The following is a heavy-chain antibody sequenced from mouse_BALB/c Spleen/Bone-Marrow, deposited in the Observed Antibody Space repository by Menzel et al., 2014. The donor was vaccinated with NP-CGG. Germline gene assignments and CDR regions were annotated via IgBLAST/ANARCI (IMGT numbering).Heavy chain of an antibody. CDR3: TRSNGNWFAY. J-gene: IGHJ3*01. CDR1: GYTFTSYY. D-gene: IGHD2-1*01. Sequence: QVQLKESGAELVKPGASVKLSCKASGYTFTSYYIYWVKQRPGQGLEWIGEINPGNGGTNFNEKFKSKATLTVDKSSSTAYMQLSSLTSEDSAVYYCTRSNGNWFAYWGQGTLVTVSA. V-gene: IGHV1S81*02. CDR2: INPGNGGT.